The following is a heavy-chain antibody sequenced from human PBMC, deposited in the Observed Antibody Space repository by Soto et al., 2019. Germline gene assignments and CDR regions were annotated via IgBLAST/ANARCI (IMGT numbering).Heavy chain of an antibody. CDR2: INHSGST. J-gene: IGHJ4*02. CDR1: GGSFSGYY. D-gene: IGHD3-10*01. CDR3: ATVRARRTLSADY. V-gene: IGHV4-34*01. Sequence: PSETLSLTCAAYGGSFSGYYWSWIRQPPGKGLEWIGEINHSGSTNYNPSLKSRVTISVDTSKNQFSLKLSSVTAADTAVYYCATVRARRTLSADYWGQGTLVTVSS.